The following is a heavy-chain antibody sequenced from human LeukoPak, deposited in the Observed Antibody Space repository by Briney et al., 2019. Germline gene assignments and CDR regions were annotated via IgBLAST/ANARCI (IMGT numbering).Heavy chain of an antibody. CDR1: GFTFTIYW. D-gene: IGHD3-16*02. Sequence: GGSLRLSCAASGFTFTIYWMRWVRPAPGKRLGWGSRSNGDVNSTSYAGTVKGRFTIYRDNAKNTLYLQMNSLRAEDTAVYYCARDISPYWYFDLWGRGTLVTVS. V-gene: IGHV3-74*01. CDR2: SNGDVNST. J-gene: IGHJ2*01. CDR3: ARDISPYWYFDL.